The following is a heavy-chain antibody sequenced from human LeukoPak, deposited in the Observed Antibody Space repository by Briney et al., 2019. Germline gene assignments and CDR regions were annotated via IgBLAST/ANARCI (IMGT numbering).Heavy chain of an antibody. V-gene: IGHV4-30-4*01. D-gene: IGHD6-13*01. CDR2: IYYSGST. Sequence: SQTLSLTCTVSGGSISSGDYYWSWIRQPPGKGLEWIGYIYYSGSTYYNPSLKSRVTISVDTSKNQFSLKLSSVTAADTAVYYCASSYSSSWYYFDYWGQGTLVTVSS. CDR3: ASSYSSSWYYFDY. CDR1: GGSISSGDYY. J-gene: IGHJ4*02.